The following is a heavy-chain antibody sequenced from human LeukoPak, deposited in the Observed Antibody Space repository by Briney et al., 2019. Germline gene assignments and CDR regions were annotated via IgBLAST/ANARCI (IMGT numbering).Heavy chain of an antibody. CDR1: GFTFSSYG. V-gene: IGHV3-23*01. CDR2: ISGSGGST. Sequence: GGSLRLSCAASGFTFSSYGMSWVRQAPGKGLEWVSAISGSGGSTYYADSVKGRFTISRDNSKNTLYLQMSSLRAEDTAVYYCAKAIVGATRFDYWGQGTLVTVSS. CDR3: AKAIVGATRFDY. D-gene: IGHD1-26*01. J-gene: IGHJ4*02.